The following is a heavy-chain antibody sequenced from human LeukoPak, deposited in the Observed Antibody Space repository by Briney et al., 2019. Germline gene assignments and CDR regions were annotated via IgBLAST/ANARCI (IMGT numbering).Heavy chain of an antibody. D-gene: IGHD1-1*01. CDR1: GFTFSSYA. CDR2: ISGSGGST. Sequence: PGGSLRLSCAASGFTFSSYAMGWVRQAPGKGLEWVSAISGSGGSTYYADSVKGRFTISRDNSKNTLYLQMNSLRAEDTAVYYCAMALVRGTPLYFDYWGQGTLVTVSS. CDR3: AMALVRGTPLYFDY. J-gene: IGHJ4*02. V-gene: IGHV3-23*01.